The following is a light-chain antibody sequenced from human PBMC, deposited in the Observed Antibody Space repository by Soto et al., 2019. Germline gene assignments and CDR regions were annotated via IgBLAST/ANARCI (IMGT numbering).Light chain of an antibody. V-gene: IGKV3-20*01. CDR3: QQYGSSPRT. CDR2: GAS. CDR1: QSVSSNY. Sequence: ETVLTQSPDTLSLSPGERATLSCRASQSVSSNYLAWFQQKSGQAPRLLIYGASSRATGVPDRFSGSGSGTDFTLTISRLEPEDFAVYYCQQYGSSPRTFGQGTKVEIK. J-gene: IGKJ1*01.